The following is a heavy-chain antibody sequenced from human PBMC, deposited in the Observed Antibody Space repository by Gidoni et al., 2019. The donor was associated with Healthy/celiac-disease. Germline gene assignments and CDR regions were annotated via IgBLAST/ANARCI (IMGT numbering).Heavy chain of an antibody. J-gene: IGHJ6*02. CDR1: GGSISSSSYY. CDR2: SYYSGST. Sequence: QLQLQESGPGLVKPSETLSLTCTVSGGSISSSSYYWGWIRQPPGKGLEWIVSSYYSGSTYYKPSLKSRVTISVDTSKNQFSLKLSSVTAADTAVYYCATTTTLRFLEWLSYYYYGMDVWGQGTTVTVSS. D-gene: IGHD3-3*01. V-gene: IGHV4-39*01. CDR3: ATTTTLRFLEWLSYYYYGMDV.